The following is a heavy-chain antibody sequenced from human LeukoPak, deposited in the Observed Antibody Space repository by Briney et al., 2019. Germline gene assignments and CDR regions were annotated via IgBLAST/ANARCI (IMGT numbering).Heavy chain of an antibody. CDR1: GGSISSYY. J-gene: IGHJ3*02. CDR3: ATALDSSGYNGDAFDI. D-gene: IGHD3-22*01. V-gene: IGHV4-59*01. Sequence: SETLSLTCTVSGGSISSYYWSWIRQPPGKGLEWIGYIYYSGSTNYNPSLRSRVTISVDTSKNQFSLKLSSVTAADTAVYYCATALDSSGYNGDAFDIWGQGTMVTVSS. CDR2: IYYSGST.